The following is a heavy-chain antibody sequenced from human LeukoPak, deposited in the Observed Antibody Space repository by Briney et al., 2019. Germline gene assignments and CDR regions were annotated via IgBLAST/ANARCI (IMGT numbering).Heavy chain of an antibody. J-gene: IGHJ2*01. D-gene: IGHD4-17*01. CDR3: ARDLMRLRPWYFDL. Sequence: PGGSLRLSCAASGFTFSSYSMNWVRQAPGKGLEWVSSISSSSSYIYYADSVKGRFTISRDNAKNSLYLQMNSLRAEDTAVYYCARDLMRLRPWYFDLWGRGTLVTVSS. CDR2: ISSSSSYI. V-gene: IGHV3-21*01. CDR1: GFTFSSYS.